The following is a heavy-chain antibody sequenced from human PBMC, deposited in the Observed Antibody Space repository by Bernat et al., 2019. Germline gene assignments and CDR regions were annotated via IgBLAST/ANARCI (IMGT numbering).Heavy chain of an antibody. Sequence: EVQLLEAGGGLVQPGGSLRLSCAASGFTFSSYAMSWVRQAPGKGLGWVSAISGSGGSTYYADSVKGRFTISRDNSKNTLYLQLNSLRAEDTAVYYCAKASYSSGWYYYGMDVWGQGTTVTVSS. CDR2: ISGSGGST. V-gene: IGHV3-23*01. D-gene: IGHD6-19*01. CDR1: GFTFSSYA. CDR3: AKASYSSGWYYYGMDV. J-gene: IGHJ6*02.